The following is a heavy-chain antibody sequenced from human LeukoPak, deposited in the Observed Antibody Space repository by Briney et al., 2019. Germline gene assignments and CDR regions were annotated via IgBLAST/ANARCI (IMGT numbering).Heavy chain of an antibody. CDR2: IYYSGST. CDR3: ARQPYSSSWPYYYYGMDV. V-gene: IGHV4-39*01. Sequence: SETLSLTCTVSGVTISSSSYYWGRIRQPPGKGLEWIGSIYYSGSTYYDPSLKSRVTISVDTSKNQFSLKLSAVTAADTAVYYFARQPYSSSWPYYYYGMDVWGQGTTVTVSS. J-gene: IGHJ6*02. D-gene: IGHD6-13*01. CDR1: GVTISSSSYY.